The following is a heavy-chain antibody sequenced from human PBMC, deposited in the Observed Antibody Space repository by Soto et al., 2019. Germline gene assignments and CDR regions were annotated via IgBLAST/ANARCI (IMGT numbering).Heavy chain of an antibody. CDR3: VKASGYCSADNCFSSLFDF. J-gene: IGHJ4*02. V-gene: IGHV3-23*01. CDR1: GFSFSSSA. D-gene: IGHD2-15*01. CDR2: LSGGGRNT. Sequence: VGSLRLSCAASGFSFSSSAMGWVRQAPGKGLEWVSSLSGGGRNTYYADSVKGRFTVSRDNSKNTLFLQMNSLRPEDTAIYYCVKASGYCSADNCFSSLFDFWGPGTLVTVSS.